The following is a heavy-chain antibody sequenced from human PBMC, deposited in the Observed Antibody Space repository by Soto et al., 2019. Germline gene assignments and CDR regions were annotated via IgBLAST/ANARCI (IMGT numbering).Heavy chain of an antibody. CDR3: ARVPRDFNAFDI. CDR2: IWFDGRNK. CDR1: GFTFSNSG. Sequence: QVQLVESGGGVVQPGRSLRLSCAAAGFTFSNSGMHWVRQAPGQGLEWVAAIWFDGRNKNYADSVKGRFTISRDISKNTLYLQVNSLRVEDTAVYYCARVPRDFNAFDIWGHGTMVTVSS. V-gene: IGHV3-33*01. D-gene: IGHD2-21*02. J-gene: IGHJ3*02.